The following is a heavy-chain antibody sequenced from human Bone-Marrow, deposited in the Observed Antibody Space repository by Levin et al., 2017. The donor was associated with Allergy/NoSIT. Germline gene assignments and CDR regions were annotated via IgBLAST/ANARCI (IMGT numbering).Heavy chain of an antibody. Sequence: RASVKVSCKASGYKFISNSINWVRQAPGQGLEWLGWINTNTGNPTYAQDFRGHFVFSLDSSVNTAFLQIISLKADDTAIYYCARNDYGDSADYWGQGTLVTVSS. CDR1: GYKFISNS. CDR2: INTNTGNP. CDR3: ARNDYGDSADY. V-gene: IGHV7-4-1*02. D-gene: IGHD4-17*01. J-gene: IGHJ4*02.